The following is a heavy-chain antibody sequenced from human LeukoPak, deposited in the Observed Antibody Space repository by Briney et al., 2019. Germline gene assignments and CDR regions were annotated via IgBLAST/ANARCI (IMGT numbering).Heavy chain of an antibody. J-gene: IGHJ4*02. Sequence: PSETLSLTCAVYGGSFSGYYWSWIRQPPGKGLEWIGEINHSGSTNYNPPLKSRVTISVDTSKNQFSLKLSSVTAADTAVYYCARGPSYCTNGVCSTPYFDYWGQGTLVTVSS. CDR2: INHSGST. D-gene: IGHD2-8*01. CDR3: ARGPSYCTNGVCSTPYFDY. V-gene: IGHV4-34*01. CDR1: GGSFSGYY.